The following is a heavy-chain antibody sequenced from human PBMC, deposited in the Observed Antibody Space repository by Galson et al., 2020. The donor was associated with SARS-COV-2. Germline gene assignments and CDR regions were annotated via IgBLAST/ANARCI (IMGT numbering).Heavy chain of an antibody. CDR2: ISYDGSNK. D-gene: IGHD3-16*01. CDR1: GFTFSSYG. J-gene: IGHJ6*02. V-gene: IGHV3-30*03. CDR3: ARAAYGSYYYGMDV. Sequence: QAGGSLRLSCAASGFTFSSYGMHWVRQAPGKGLEWVAVISYDGSNKYYADSVKGRFTISRDNSKNTLYLQMNSLSAEDTAVYYCARAAYGSYYYGMDVWGQGTTVTVSS.